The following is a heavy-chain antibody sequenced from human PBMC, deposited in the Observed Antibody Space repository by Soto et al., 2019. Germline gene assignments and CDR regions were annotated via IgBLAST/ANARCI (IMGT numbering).Heavy chain of an antibody. V-gene: IGHV3-15*01. Sequence: EVQLVESGGGLVKPGGSRTLSCAPSGFTFTNAWMSWVRQDPGKGLEWVGRIKSNSDGGTTDYAAPVKGRFTISRDDSKNTLYLQMNSLRTGNTAVYYCTTDGAQIVLVTNGGNGTLVPVSS. CDR2: IKSNSDGGTT. CDR3: TTDGAQIVLVTN. J-gene: IGHJ4*01. CDR1: GFTFTNAW. D-gene: IGHD2-21*02.